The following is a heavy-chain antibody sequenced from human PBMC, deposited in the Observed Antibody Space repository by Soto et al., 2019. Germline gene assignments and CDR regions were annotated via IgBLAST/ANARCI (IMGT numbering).Heavy chain of an antibody. CDR3: AKDMSWGGTLDTIDS. Sequence: PGGSLRLSCTASGFTVSSNYMSGVRQAPGKGVEWVSVIYSGGSTYYADSVKGRFTMSRDKAKSTLYLQMNSLRAEDTAVYYCAKDMSWGGTLDTIDSRGEGTLVTVPP. D-gene: IGHD3-16*01. CDR1: GFTVSSNY. CDR2: IYSGGST. V-gene: IGHV3-53*01. J-gene: IGHJ4*02.